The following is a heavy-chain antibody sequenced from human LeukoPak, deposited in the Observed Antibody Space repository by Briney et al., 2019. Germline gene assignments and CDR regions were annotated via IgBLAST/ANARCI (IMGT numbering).Heavy chain of an antibody. J-gene: IGHJ4*02. D-gene: IGHD6-6*01. CDR3: AKGGIAARYLDY. V-gene: IGHV3-43*01. CDR2: ISWDGGST. CDR1: GFTFDDYT. Sequence: GGSLRLSCAASGFTFDDYTMHWVRQAPGKGLEWVSLISWDGGSTYYADSVKGRFTISRDNSKNSLYLQMNSLRTEDTALYYCAKGGIAARYLDYWGQGTLVTVSS.